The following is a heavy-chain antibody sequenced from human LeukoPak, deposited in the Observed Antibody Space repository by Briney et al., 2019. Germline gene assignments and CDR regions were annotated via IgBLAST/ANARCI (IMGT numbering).Heavy chain of an antibody. Sequence: GRSLRLSCAASGFTFSSYGMHWVRQAPGKGLEWVAYITSSTSYTNYADSVKGRFTISRDNVKNSLYLQMNSLRAEDTAVFHCARVTGSYSFDSWGQGTLVTVSS. CDR2: ITSSTSYT. V-gene: IGHV3-21*05. D-gene: IGHD3-10*01. J-gene: IGHJ4*02. CDR1: GFTFSSYG. CDR3: ARVTGSYSFDS.